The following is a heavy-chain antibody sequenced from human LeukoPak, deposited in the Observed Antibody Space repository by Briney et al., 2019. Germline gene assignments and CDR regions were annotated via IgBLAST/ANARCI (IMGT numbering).Heavy chain of an antibody. J-gene: IGHJ4*02. CDR2: IKTKTDGETT. V-gene: IGHV3-15*01. CDR3: TGRRWATNDY. Sequence: KTGGSLRLSCAASGFTFSKAWMSWVRQAPGKGLEWVGRIKTKTDGETTDYAAPVKGRFTISRDDSKNTVYLQMNSLKIEDTAVYYCTGRRWATNDYWGQGTLVTVSS. D-gene: IGHD1-26*01. CDR1: GFTFSKAW.